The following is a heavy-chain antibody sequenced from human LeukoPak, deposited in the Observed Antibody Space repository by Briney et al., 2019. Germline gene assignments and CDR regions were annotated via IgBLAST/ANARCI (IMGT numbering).Heavy chain of an antibody. V-gene: IGHV4-59*08. CDR3: ARRPVYSGSALGLDYFDY. J-gene: IGHJ4*02. Sequence: SETLSLTCTASGGSISSYYWSWIRQPPGKGLECLGYIAYSGSTNYNPSLMSRVTISIDTSKNQFSLQLSSVTAADTAVYYCARRPVYSGSALGLDYFDYWGQGTLVTVSS. CDR2: IAYSGST. D-gene: IGHD3-10*01. CDR1: GGSISSYY.